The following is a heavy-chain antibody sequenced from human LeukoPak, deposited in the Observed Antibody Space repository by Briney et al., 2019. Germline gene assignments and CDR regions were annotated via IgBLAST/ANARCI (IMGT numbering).Heavy chain of an antibody. CDR3: AKDIWNRGVDSYYYGVHV. D-gene: IGHD3-10*01. CDR1: GFTFDDYA. Sequence: GGSLRLSCAASGFTFDDYAMYWVRQAPGKGLEWVSLISWDGDRTYYSDSVKGRFTISRDNSKNSLYLQMNSLRAEDTALYYCAKDIWNRGVDSYYYGVHVWGQGTTVTVSS. CDR2: ISWDGDRT. J-gene: IGHJ6*02. V-gene: IGHV3-43D*03.